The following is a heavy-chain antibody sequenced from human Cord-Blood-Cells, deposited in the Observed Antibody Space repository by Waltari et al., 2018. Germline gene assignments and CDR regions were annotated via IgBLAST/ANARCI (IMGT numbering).Heavy chain of an antibody. CDR1: GYSISSGYY. V-gene: IGHV4-38-2*02. CDR2: IYHSGCT. D-gene: IGHD3-16*01. J-gene: IGHJ6*02. CDR3: ARDWGWKGLWNYGMDV. Sequence: QVQLQESGPGLVKPSETLSLTCAVSGYSISSGYYWGWIRQPPGKGLEWIGSIYHSGCTYYHPTLQRRVTIAVDTSKNQFSLKLSSVTAADTAVYYCARDWGWKGLWNYGMDVWVQGTTVTVSS.